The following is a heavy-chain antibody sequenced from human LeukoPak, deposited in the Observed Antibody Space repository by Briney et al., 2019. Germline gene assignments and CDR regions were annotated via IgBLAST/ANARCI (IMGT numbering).Heavy chain of an antibody. CDR1: GFTVSTNY. D-gene: IGHD5-18*01. V-gene: IGHV3-66*01. J-gene: IGHJ4*02. CDR2: IYSSGGT. Sequence: GGSLRLSCAASGFTVSTNYMSWVRQAPGKGLEWVSIIYSSGGTYYANSVKGRFTIFRDNSKNTLYLQMNSLRAEDTAVYYCARDQDPTMTNWGQGTLVTVSS. CDR3: ARDQDPTMTN.